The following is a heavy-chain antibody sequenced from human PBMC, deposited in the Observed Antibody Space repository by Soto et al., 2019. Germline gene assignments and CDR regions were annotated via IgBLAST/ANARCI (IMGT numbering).Heavy chain of an antibody. Sequence: EVQLVESGGDVGQPGGSQRLSCAASGFTFDDYTMHWVRQAPGKGLEWVSLISWDGGSTYYADSVKGRFTISRDNSKNSLYLQMNSLRTEDTALYYCAKGNGVGYALAFDIWGQGTMVTVSS. CDR3: AKGNGVGYALAFDI. J-gene: IGHJ3*02. CDR1: GFTFDDYT. D-gene: IGHD5-18*01. V-gene: IGHV3-43*01. CDR2: ISWDGGST.